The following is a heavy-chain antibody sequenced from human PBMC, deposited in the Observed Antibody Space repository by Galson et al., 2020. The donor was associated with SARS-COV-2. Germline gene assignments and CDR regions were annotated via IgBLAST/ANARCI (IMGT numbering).Heavy chain of an antibody. Sequence: SVKVSCKASGGTSSSYRFTWVRQAPGQGLEWMGRILPFLDIIEYAQKFQGRVTLTADKITSTAYMELSSLRSEDTAVYYCAREAADYSAYNWFDPWGQGTLVTVSS. D-gene: IGHD1-26*01. CDR2: ILPFLDII. CDR3: AREAADYSAYNWFDP. V-gene: IGHV1-69*04. CDR1: GGTSSSYR. J-gene: IGHJ5*02.